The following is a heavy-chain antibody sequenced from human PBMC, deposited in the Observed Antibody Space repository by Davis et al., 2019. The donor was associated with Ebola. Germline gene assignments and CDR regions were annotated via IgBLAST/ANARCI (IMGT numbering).Heavy chain of an antibody. CDR2: IIPIFGTA. V-gene: IGHV1-69*06. Sequence: SVKVSCKASGGTFSSYAISWVRQAPGQGLEWMGGIIPIFGTANYAQKFQGRVTITADKSTSTAYMELSSLRSEDTAVYYCARDRWYSSGTFDYWGQGTLVTVSS. J-gene: IGHJ4*02. CDR3: ARDRWYSSGTFDY. D-gene: IGHD6-19*01. CDR1: GGTFSSYA.